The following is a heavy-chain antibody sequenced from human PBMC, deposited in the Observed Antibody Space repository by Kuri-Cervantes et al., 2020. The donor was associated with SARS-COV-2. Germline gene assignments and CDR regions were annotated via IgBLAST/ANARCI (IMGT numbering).Heavy chain of an antibody. CDR1: GYSISSGHC. V-gene: IGHV4-38-2*02. CDR3: ARGASYLNY. CDR2: VFYDGRT. J-gene: IGHJ4*02. Sequence: SETLSLTCSVSGYSISSGHCWGWIRQPPGKGLEWIGSVFYDGRTYYNPSLKSRVTVSVDTSKNQFSLKLSSVTAADTAVYYCARGASYLNYWGQGTLVTVSS.